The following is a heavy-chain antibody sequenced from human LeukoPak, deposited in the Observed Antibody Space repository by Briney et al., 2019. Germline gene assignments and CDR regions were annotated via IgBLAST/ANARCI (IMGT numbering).Heavy chain of an antibody. V-gene: IGHV3-7*03. J-gene: IGHJ4*02. Sequence: PGGSLRLSYTVSGSNMSGYWMIGVRQAPGKGLEWVANIKQDGSEKYYVDSVKGRFTISRDNAKVSLYLQLDSLRVEDTAIYYCVRDWDFWGQGTLVIVSS. CDR1: GSNMSGYW. CDR3: VRDWDF. CDR2: IKQDGSEK.